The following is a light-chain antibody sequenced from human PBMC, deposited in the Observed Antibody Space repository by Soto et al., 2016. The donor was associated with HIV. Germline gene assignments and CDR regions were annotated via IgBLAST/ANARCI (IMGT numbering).Light chain of an antibody. CDR3: QVWDSNSDHVV. V-gene: IGLV3-21*03. J-gene: IGLJ2*01. Sequence: SYELTQPPSVSVAPGKTARITCGGNKIGSKSVHWYQQKPGQAPVLVVYDDSDRPSGIPDQFSGSNSGNTATLTIGRVEAGDEADYYCQVWDSNSDHVVFGGGTKLTVL. CDR1: KIGSKS. CDR2: DDS.